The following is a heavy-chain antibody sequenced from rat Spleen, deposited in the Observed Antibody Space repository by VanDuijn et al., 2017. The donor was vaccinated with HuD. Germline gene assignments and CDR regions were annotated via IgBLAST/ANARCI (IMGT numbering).Heavy chain of an antibody. D-gene: IGHD5-1*01. V-gene: IGHV5S23*01. CDR2: ISSGGGGT. CDR3: ARQGLGDFDY. CDR1: GFTFSDYA. J-gene: IGHJ2*01. Sequence: EVQLVESGGGLVQPGNSLKLSCAASGFTFSDYAMAWVRQAPKKGLEWVASISSGGGGTYYSDSVKGRFTISRDNAKSTLDLQMDSLRSEDTATYYCARQGLGDFDYWGQGVMVTVSS.